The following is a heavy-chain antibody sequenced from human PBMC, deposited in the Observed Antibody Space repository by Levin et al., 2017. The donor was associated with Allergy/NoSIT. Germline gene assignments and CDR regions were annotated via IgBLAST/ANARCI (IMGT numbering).Heavy chain of an antibody. CDR1: GGSISSDSYY. D-gene: IGHD2/OR15-2a*01. V-gene: IGHV4-39*07. J-gene: IGHJ6*02. Sequence: GSLRLSCTVSGGSISSDSYYWAWIRQPPGKGLEWIGSIYYSGSAYYNPSLKTRLTISVDTSKNQFSLRLNSVTAADTAVYYCAGEPNSPYSYYYGLDVWGQGTTVTVSS. CDR2: IYYSGSA. CDR3: AGEPNSPYSYYYGLDV.